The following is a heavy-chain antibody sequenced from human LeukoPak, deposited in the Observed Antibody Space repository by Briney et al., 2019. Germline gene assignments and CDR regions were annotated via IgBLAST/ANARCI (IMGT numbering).Heavy chain of an antibody. J-gene: IGHJ6*03. CDR3: AKDSSSWSGGDMDV. Sequence: GGSLRLSCAASGFTFDDYAMHWVRHAPGKGLEWVSGISWNSGSIGYADSVKGRFTISRDNAKNSLYLQMNSPRAEDTALYYCAKDSSSWSGGDMDVWGKGTTVTVSS. CDR2: ISWNSGSI. V-gene: IGHV3-9*01. D-gene: IGHD6-13*01. CDR1: GFTFDDYA.